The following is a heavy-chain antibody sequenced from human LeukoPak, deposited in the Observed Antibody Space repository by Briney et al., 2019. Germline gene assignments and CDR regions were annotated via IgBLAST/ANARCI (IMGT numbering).Heavy chain of an antibody. CDR3: AKASDSGYDQWGYYFDY. D-gene: IGHD5-12*01. V-gene: IGHV3-30*18. Sequence: PGRSLRLSCAASGFTFRNYYMHWVRQAPGKGLEWVAVISYDGSNKYYADSVKGRFTISRDNSKNTLYLQMNSLRAEDTAVYYCAKASDSGYDQWGYYFDYWGQGTLVTVSS. J-gene: IGHJ4*02. CDR2: ISYDGSNK. CDR1: GFTFRNYY.